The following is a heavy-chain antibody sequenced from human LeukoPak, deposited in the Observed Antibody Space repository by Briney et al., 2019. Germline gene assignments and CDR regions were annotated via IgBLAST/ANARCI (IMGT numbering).Heavy chain of an antibody. J-gene: IGHJ3*02. D-gene: IGHD2-2*02. Sequence: GGSLRLSCAASGFAFTAYGMHWVRQAPGKGLEGVAAIWYDGSNEYYADSVKGRFTISRDNSKNTLYLQMNSLRAEDTAVYYCARRLYCSSDTCYTGPDAFDIWGQGTMVTVSS. V-gene: IGHV3-33*01. CDR3: ARRLYCSSDTCYTGPDAFDI. CDR2: IWYDGSNE. CDR1: GFAFTAYG.